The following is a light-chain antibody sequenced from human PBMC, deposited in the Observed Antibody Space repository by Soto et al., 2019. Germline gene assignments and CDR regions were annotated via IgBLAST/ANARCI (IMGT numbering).Light chain of an antibody. CDR1: SGYNNSK. CDR2: VGTGGIVG. V-gene: IGLV9-49*01. Sequence: QSVLTQPPSASASLGASVTLTCTLSSGYNNSKVDWYQQRPGKGPRFVMRVGTGGIVGSKGDGIPDRFSVLGSGLNRYLTIKNIQEEDESDYHCGADHGSGSNFVYVFGTGTKLTVL. J-gene: IGLJ1*01. CDR3: GADHGSGSNFVYV.